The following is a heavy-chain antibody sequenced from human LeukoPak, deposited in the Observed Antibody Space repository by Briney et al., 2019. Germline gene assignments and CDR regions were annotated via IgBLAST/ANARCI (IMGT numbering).Heavy chain of an antibody. CDR3: AKGTRSSTSCYDDY. V-gene: IGHV3-33*06. CDR2: IWYDGSNR. CDR1: GFSFNRYG. D-gene: IGHD2-2*01. Sequence: GRSLRLSCGASGFSFNRYGMHWVRQTPGKGLEWVAIIWYDGSNRYYAGSVKGRFTISRDNSKNTLYLQMNSLRAEDTAVYYCAKGTRSSTSCYDDYWGQGTLVTVSS. J-gene: IGHJ4*02.